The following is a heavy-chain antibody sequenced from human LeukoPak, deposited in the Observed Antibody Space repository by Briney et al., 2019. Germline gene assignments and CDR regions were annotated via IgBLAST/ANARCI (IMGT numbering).Heavy chain of an antibody. CDR2: ISYDGSNK. Sequence: GGSLRLSCAASGFTFSSYAMHWVRQAPGKGLEWVAVISYDGSNKYYADSVKGRFTISRDHSKNTLYLQMNSLRAEDTAVYYCARDAYCSGGSCYSLWAGYYYYYGMDVWGQGTTVTVSS. D-gene: IGHD2-15*01. CDR3: ARDAYCSGGSCYSLWAGYYYYYGMDV. V-gene: IGHV3-30*04. J-gene: IGHJ6*02. CDR1: GFTFSSYA.